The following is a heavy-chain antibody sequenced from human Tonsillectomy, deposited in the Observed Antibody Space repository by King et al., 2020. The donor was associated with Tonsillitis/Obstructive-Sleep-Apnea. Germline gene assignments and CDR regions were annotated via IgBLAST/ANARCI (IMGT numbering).Heavy chain of an antibody. CDR3: AKDQTNEPDFDV. CDR1: GFTFRNFGIYA. V-gene: IGHV3-23*04. CDR2: IGGLGREE. Sequence: VQLVESGGRLVQPGGSLRLSCVSSGFTFRNFGIYAMSWVRPAPGKGLEWVSTIGGLGREELSADSVKGRFTISRDDSKNSVYLQMSSLRVEDTAVYLCAKDQTNEPDFDVWGQGTVVTVSA. J-gene: IGHJ4*02.